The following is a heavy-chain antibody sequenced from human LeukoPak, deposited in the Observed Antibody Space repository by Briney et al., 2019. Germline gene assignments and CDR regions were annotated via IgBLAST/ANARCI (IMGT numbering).Heavy chain of an antibody. CDR1: GFTFGGFW. CDR2: IKQDGSQQ. D-gene: IGHD6-19*01. Sequence: GGSLRLSCAASGFTFGGFWMSWVRQAPGKGLEWVANIKQDGSQQFYVDSVGGRFTISRDNAKNSLFLQINTLRAEDSAIYYCARFRTSAWYVGDLWGQGTLVTVSS. V-gene: IGHV3-7*01. J-gene: IGHJ5*02. CDR3: ARFRTSAWYVGDL.